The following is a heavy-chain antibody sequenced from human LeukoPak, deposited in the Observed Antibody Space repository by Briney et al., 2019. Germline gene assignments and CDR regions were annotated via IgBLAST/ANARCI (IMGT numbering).Heavy chain of an antibody. CDR3: AKDGIDYYGSGSYLFGMDV. Sequence: GRSLRLSCAASGFTFSTYGMHWVRQASGKGLEWVAAVLYDGSNQYYADSVKGRFTISRDNSKNTLYLQMNSLRTEDTALYYCAKDGIDYYGSGSYLFGMDVWGQGTTVTVSS. CDR2: VLYDGSNQ. J-gene: IGHJ6*02. V-gene: IGHV3-30*18. CDR1: GFTFSTYG. D-gene: IGHD3-10*01.